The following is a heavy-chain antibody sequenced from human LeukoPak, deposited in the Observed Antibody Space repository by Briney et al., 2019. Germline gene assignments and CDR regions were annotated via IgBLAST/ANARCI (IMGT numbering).Heavy chain of an antibody. CDR1: GGSISSSNW. CDR2: IYHSGST. Sequence: SETLSLTCAVSGGSISSSNWWSWVRQPPGKGLEWIGEIYHSGSTNYNPSLKSRVTISVDKSKNQFSLKLGSVTAADTAVYYCAREARTSMGFGEGWFDPWGQGTLVTVSS. D-gene: IGHD3-10*01. V-gene: IGHV4-4*02. J-gene: IGHJ5*02. CDR3: AREARTSMGFGEGWFDP.